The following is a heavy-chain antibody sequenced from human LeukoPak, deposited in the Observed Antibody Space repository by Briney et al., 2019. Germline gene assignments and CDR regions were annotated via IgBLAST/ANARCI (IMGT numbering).Heavy chain of an antibody. CDR3: ARSQQLVRRAFDY. D-gene: IGHD6-13*01. V-gene: IGHV3-74*01. CDR2: LDTDGSDT. J-gene: IGHJ4*02. Sequence: PGGSLTLSCAASGFTFSNYWMHWVRQAPGKGLVWVSRLDTDGSDTSYADSVKGRFTISRDNAKNTLYLQMNSLRAEDTAVYYCARSQQLVRRAFDYWGQGTLVTVSS. CDR1: GFTFSNYW.